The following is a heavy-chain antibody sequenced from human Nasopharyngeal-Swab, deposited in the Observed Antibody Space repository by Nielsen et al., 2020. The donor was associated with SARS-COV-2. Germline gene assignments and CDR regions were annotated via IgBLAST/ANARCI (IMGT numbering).Heavy chain of an antibody. V-gene: IGHV2-26*01. CDR3: ARIVNSYFDFWSGYTDAFDI. D-gene: IGHD3-3*01. J-gene: IGHJ3*02. CDR1: GFSLSNARMG. Sequence: SGPTLVKPTETLTLTCTVSGFSLSNARMGVSWIRQPPGKALEWLAHIFSNDEKSYSTSLKSRLTISKDTSKSQVALTMTNMDPVDTATYYCARIVNSYFDFWSGYTDAFDIWGQGTMVTVSS. CDR2: IFSNDEK.